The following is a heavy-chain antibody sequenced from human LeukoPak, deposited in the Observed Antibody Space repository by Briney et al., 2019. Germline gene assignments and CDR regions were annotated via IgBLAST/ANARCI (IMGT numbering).Heavy chain of an antibody. Sequence: SETLSLTCTASGASISSYYWSWIRQSPGKGVEWIGYVHYSGSTNYNPSLKSRVTISVDTSKNQFSLKLSSVTAADTAVYYCARHSSVRSPFDYWGQGTLVTVSS. CDR2: VHYSGST. CDR1: GASISSYY. CDR3: ARHSSVRSPFDY. J-gene: IGHJ4*02. V-gene: IGHV4-59*08. D-gene: IGHD5/OR15-5a*01.